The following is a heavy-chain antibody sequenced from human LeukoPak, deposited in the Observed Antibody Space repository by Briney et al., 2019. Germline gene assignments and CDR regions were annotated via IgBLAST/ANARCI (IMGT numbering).Heavy chain of an antibody. CDR3: ARDKVGRTVVVPAFDY. V-gene: IGHV3-21*01. D-gene: IGHD2-2*01. J-gene: IGHJ4*02. Sequence: GGSLRLSCAASGFTFSSYTMNWVRQAPGKGLEWVSFISGSSSYIYYADSVKGRFTISRDNAKNSLYLQMSSLRAEDTAVYYCARDKVGRTVVVPAFDYWGQGTLVTVSS. CDR2: ISGSSSYI. CDR1: GFTFSSYT.